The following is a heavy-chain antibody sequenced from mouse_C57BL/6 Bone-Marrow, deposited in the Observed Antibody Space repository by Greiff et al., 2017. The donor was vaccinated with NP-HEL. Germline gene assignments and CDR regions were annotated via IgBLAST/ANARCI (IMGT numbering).Heavy chain of an antibody. Sequence: QVQLKESGPGLVAPSQSLSITCTVSGFSLTSYAISWVRQPPGKGLEWLGVIWTGGGTNYNSALKSSLSISKDNSKSQVYLKMNSLQTDDTARYYCARTDGYYPDCYAMDYWGQGTSVTVSA. CDR2: IWTGGGT. V-gene: IGHV2-9-1*01. CDR3: ARTDGYYPDCYAMDY. D-gene: IGHD2-3*01. J-gene: IGHJ4*01. CDR1: GFSLTSYA.